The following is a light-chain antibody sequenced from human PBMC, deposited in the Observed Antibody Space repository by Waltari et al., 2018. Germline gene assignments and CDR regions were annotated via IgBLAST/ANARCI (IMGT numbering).Light chain of an antibody. J-gene: IGKJ1*01. Sequence: EIVLTQSPGTLSLSQGERATLPCRASQSVSRALAWYQQKPGQAPRLLIYGASTRATGVPDRFSGSGSGTDFSLTISSLDPEDFAVYYCQHYVKLPVTYGQGTKVEI. CDR1: QSVSRA. CDR3: QHYVKLPVT. V-gene: IGKV3-20*01. CDR2: GAS.